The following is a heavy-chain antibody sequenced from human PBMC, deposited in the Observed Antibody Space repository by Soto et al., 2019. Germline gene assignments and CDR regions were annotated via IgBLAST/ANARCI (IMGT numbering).Heavy chain of an antibody. D-gene: IGHD6-13*01. Sequence: ASVKVSCKASGYTFTSYAMHWVRQAPGQRLGWMGWINAGNGNTKYSQKFQGRVTITRDTSASTAYMELSSLRSEDTAVYYCARVYSSSWYGYYYYGMDVWGQGTTVTVSS. CDR1: GYTFTSYA. J-gene: IGHJ6*02. CDR3: ARVYSSSWYGYYYYGMDV. CDR2: INAGNGNT. V-gene: IGHV1-3*01.